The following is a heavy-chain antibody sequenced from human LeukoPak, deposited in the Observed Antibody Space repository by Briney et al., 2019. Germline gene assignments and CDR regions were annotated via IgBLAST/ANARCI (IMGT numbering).Heavy chain of an antibody. CDR3: ARDRDYPRDQFDY. V-gene: IGHV3-23*01. J-gene: IGHJ4*02. D-gene: IGHD4-17*01. Sequence: GGSLRLSCAASGFIFSSYGMHWVRQAPGKGLEWVSAIDGSGRSPWYADSVRGRSTISRDNSKNTVYLQMENLRAEDTAIYFCARDRDYPRDQFDYWGQGTLVTVSS. CDR2: IDGSGRSP. CDR1: GFIFSSYG.